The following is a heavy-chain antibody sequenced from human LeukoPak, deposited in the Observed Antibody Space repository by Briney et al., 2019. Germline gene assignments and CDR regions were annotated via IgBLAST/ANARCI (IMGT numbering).Heavy chain of an antibody. D-gene: IGHD6-13*01. CDR1: GYSFTSYW. V-gene: IGHV5-10-1*01. J-gene: IGHJ6*04. CDR3: ARHARRPGAARHSGMDV. CDR2: IDHSDSYT. Sequence: GESLKISGKGSGYSFTSYWISWVRQMPGKGLEWMGRIDHSDSYTNSSPSFQGHVTISADKSISTAYLQWSRLKASATAMYYCARHARRPGAARHSGMDVWGKGTTVTVSS.